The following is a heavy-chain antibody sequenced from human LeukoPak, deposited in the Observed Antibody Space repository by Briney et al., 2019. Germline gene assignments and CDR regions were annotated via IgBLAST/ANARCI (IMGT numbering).Heavy chain of an antibody. J-gene: IGHJ4*02. CDR1: GFTFGDYA. CDR2: IRSKIYGGTP. Sequence: PGGSLRLSCTASGFTFGDYAMTWVRQAPGKGLEWVGFIRSKIYGGTPEYAASVKGRFTISRDDSKGIAYLQINSLETEDTAVYYCTRDQTPYYWGQGTLVTVSS. CDR3: TRDQTPYY. V-gene: IGHV3-49*04.